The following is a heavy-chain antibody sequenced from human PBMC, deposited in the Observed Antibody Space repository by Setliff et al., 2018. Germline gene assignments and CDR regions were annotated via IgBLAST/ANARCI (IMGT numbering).Heavy chain of an antibody. CDR2: IFYSGSS. CDR1: GVSISSYY. V-gene: IGHV4-59*01. D-gene: IGHD4-17*01. Sequence: SSETLSLTCNVSGVSISSYYWSWIRQPPGKGLEWIGYIFYSGSSNYNPSLQSRVSISVDTSKNQLSLKLDSLTAADTAVYFCARLPRTVTHFDYWGQGALVTVSS. CDR3: ARLPRTVTHFDY. J-gene: IGHJ4*02.